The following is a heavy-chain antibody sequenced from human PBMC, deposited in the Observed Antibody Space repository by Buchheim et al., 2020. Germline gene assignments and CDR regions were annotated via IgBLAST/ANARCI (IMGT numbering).Heavy chain of an antibody. CDR3: ARGRRNYSRGWFDP. D-gene: IGHD6-13*01. Sequence: QVQLQESGPGLVKPSETLSLTCSVSGDSLNSYYWSWIRQPPGKELEWIGYIFYSGSTYYRPSLRSRAFISVGTSSNPFSLRLRSVTAADTAVYYCARGRRNYSRGWFDPWGQGT. CDR1: GDSLNSYY. CDR2: IFYSGST. J-gene: IGHJ5*01. V-gene: IGHV4-59*01.